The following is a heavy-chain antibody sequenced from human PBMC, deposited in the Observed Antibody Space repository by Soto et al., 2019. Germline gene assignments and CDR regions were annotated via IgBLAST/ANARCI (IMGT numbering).Heavy chain of an antibody. CDR3: ASLYGDYVSY. J-gene: IGHJ4*02. Sequence: QLQLQESGPGLVKPSETLSLTCTVSGGSISSSSYYWGWIRQPPGKGLEWIGSIYYSGRTYHNPSLKSRVTTSVDTPKNQFSLKLSSVTAADTAVYYCASLYGDYVSYWGQGTLVTVSS. D-gene: IGHD4-17*01. V-gene: IGHV4-39*01. CDR2: IYYSGRT. CDR1: GGSISSSSYY.